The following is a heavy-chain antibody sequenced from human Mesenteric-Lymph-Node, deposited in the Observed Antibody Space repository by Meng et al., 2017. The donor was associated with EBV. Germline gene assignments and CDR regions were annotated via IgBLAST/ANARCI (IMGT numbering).Heavy chain of an antibody. D-gene: IGHD1-26*01. Sequence: QVQMVEAGSGMKKAGASVKVSCKASAYTYTSYAINWVRQAPGQGLEWIGWINTKTGKPAYAQGFTGRFVFSLDTSVSTAYLQISTLKAEDTAVYFCARGVGSYSDYWGQGTLVTVSS. V-gene: IGHV7-4-1*02. CDR3: ARGVGSYSDY. CDR1: AYTYTSYA. CDR2: INTKTGKP. J-gene: IGHJ4*02.